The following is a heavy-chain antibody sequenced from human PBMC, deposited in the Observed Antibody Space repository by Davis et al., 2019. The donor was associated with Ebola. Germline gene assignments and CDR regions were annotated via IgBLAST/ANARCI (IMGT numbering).Heavy chain of an antibody. CDR3: AKAETRFLEWFIDY. CDR2: IKQDGSEK. Sequence: SLMLSCAASGFTFRSYWMSWVRQAPGKGLEWVANIKQDGSEKYYVDSVKGRFTISRDNAKNSLYLQMNSLRAEDTALYYCAKAETRFLEWFIDYWGQGTLVTVSS. V-gene: IGHV3-7*03. CDR1: GFTFRSYW. J-gene: IGHJ4*02. D-gene: IGHD3-3*01.